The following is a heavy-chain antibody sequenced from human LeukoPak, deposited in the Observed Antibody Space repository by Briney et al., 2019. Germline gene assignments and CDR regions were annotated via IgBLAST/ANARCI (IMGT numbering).Heavy chain of an antibody. V-gene: IGHV1-46*01. Sequence: PRASVKVSCKASGYTFTSYDINWVRQAPGQGLEWMGMIYPRDGSTSYAQKFQGRVTVTRDTSTSTVHMELSGLRSEDTAVYYCARDQEAFDYWGQGTLVTVSS. J-gene: IGHJ4*02. CDR3: ARDQEAFDY. CDR2: IYPRDGST. CDR1: GYTFTSYD.